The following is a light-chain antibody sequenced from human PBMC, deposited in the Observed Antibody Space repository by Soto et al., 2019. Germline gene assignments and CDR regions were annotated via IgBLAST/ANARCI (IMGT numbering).Light chain of an antibody. CDR1: QSISRW. V-gene: IGKV1-5*01. J-gene: IGKJ5*01. CDR2: DAS. Sequence: MTQSPATLSASVGDRVTITCRASQSISRWLAWYQQKPGKAPQALIYDASSLKSGVPSRFSGNGSGTEFTLTISSLQPDDFATYYCQQYNTYSTFGQGTRLDIK. CDR3: QQYNTYST.